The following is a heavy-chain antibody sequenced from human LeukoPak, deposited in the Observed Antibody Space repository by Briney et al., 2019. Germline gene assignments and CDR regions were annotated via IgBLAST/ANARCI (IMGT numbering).Heavy chain of an antibody. Sequence: SVKVSCKASGGTFSSYAISWVRQAPGQGLEWMGRIIPIFGTANYAQKLQGRVTMTTDTSTSTAYMELRSLRPDDPAVYYCARDPGYDSSGYHYYYYYYMDVWGTGTTATVPS. CDR2: IIPIFGTA. V-gene: IGHV1-69*05. CDR3: ARDPGYDSSGYHYYYYYYMDV. J-gene: IGHJ6*03. CDR1: GGTFSSYA. D-gene: IGHD3-22*01.